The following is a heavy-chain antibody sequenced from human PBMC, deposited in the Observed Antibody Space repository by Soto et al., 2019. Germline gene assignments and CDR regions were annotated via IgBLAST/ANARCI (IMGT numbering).Heavy chain of an antibody. Sequence: EEQLVESGGALVLPGESLRLSCAASGFTFTSYWMSWVRQAPGKGLEWVAIINQDGSEKNSVASVKGRFTIPRDNAKTSVYLEMTSLRVEDTAVYYCARDQRGGSYGMDVWGQGTTVTVS. CDR2: INQDGSEK. CDR1: GFTFTSYW. CDR3: ARDQRGGSYGMDV. V-gene: IGHV3-7*01. J-gene: IGHJ6*02. D-gene: IGHD3-10*01.